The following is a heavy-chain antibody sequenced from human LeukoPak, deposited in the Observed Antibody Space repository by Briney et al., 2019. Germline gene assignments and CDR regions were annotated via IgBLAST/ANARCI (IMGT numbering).Heavy chain of an antibody. CDR2: IYYSGST. Sequence: SETLSLTCTVSGGSISSSSYYWGWIRQPPGKGLEWIGSIYYSGSTYYNPSLKSRVTISVDTSKNQFSLKLSSVTAADTAVYYCARVLFTVTTTQYYYMDVWGKGTTVTVSS. J-gene: IGHJ6*03. CDR3: ARVLFTVTTTQYYYMDV. CDR1: GGSISSSSYY. D-gene: IGHD4-17*01. V-gene: IGHV4-39*07.